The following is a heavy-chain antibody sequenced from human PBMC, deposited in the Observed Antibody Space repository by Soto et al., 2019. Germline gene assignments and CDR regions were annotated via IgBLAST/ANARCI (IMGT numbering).Heavy chain of an antibody. Sequence: GESLKISCKGSGYSFTSYWIGWVRQMPGKGLEWMGIIYPGESDTIYSPSFRGQVTISADKSLNTAYLQWSSLKASDTAIYCCARHPDPYYGMDVWGQGTKVTVSS. CDR3: ARHPDPYYGMDV. V-gene: IGHV5-51*01. CDR2: IYPGESDT. J-gene: IGHJ6*02. CDR1: GYSFTSYW.